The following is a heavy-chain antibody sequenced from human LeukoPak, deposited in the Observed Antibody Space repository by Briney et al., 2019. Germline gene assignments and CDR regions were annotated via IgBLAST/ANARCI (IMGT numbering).Heavy chain of an antibody. CDR1: GFTFSSYG. D-gene: IGHD6-19*01. Sequence: GGSLRLSCAASGFTFSSYGMHWVRQAPGKGPEWVAVISYDGSNKYYADSVKGRFTISRDNSKNTLSLQMNSLRVEDTAMYYCARGPYSSGWSFDYWGQGTLVTVSS. CDR3: ARGPYSSGWSFDY. CDR2: ISYDGSNK. J-gene: IGHJ4*02. V-gene: IGHV3-30*03.